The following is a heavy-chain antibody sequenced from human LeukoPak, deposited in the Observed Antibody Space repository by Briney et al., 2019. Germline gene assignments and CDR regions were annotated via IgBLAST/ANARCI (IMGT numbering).Heavy chain of an antibody. CDR3: ARSGGLQKFDY. Sequence: GGSLRLSCAASEFTFSNYALHWVRQAPGKGLQWVAVISYDGNTIHYADSVKGRFIISRDTSKNTQYLQMNSLRAEDTAVYYCARSGGLQKFDYWGQGTLVPVSS. V-gene: IGHV3-30-3*01. CDR2: ISYDGNTI. D-gene: IGHD4-11*01. CDR1: EFTFSNYA. J-gene: IGHJ4*02.